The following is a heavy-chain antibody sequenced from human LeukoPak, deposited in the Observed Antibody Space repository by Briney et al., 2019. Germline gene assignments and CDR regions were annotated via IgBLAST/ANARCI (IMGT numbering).Heavy chain of an antibody. CDR1: GFTFSSYG. CDR2: ISYDGGNK. Sequence: GGSLRLSCAASGFTFSSYGMHWVRQAPGKGLEWVAVISYDGGNKYYADSVKGRFTISRDNSKNTLYLQMNSLRAEDTAVYYCAKAGRGVATIWDYWGQGTLVTVSS. D-gene: IGHD5-12*01. J-gene: IGHJ4*02. CDR3: AKAGRGVATIWDY. V-gene: IGHV3-30*18.